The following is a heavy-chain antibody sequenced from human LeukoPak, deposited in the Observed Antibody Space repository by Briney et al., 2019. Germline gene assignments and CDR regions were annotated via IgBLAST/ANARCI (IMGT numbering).Heavy chain of an antibody. CDR1: GFTVSSNY. J-gene: IGHJ4*02. D-gene: IGHD2-15*01. CDR2: IRSKAYGGTT. CDR3: TRSLVVVAATRSGSYYFDY. Sequence: GGSLRRSCAASGFTVSSNYMSRVRQAPGKGLEWGGFIRSKAYGGTTEYAASVKGRFTISRDDSKSIAYLQMNSLKTEDTAVYYCTRSLVVVAATRSGSYYFDYWGQGTLVTVSS. V-gene: IGHV3-49*04.